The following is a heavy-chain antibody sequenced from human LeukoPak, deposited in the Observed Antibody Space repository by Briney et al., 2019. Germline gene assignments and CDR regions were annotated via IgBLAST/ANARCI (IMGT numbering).Heavy chain of an antibody. CDR3: ARSGESDYSNYD. D-gene: IGHD4-11*01. J-gene: IGHJ4*02. Sequence: SQTLSLTCTVSGGSISSGGYYWSWIRQHPGKGLEWIGYIYYSGSTYYNPSLKSRVTISVDTSRNQFSLKLSSVTAADTAAYYCARSGESDYSNYDWGQGTLVTVSS. CDR1: GGSISSGGYY. V-gene: IGHV4-31*03. CDR2: IYYSGST.